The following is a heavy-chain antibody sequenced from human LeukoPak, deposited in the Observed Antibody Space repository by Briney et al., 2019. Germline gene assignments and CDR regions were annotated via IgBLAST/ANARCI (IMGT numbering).Heavy chain of an antibody. J-gene: IGHJ4*02. CDR2: IYTSGST. CDR1: GGSISSGSYY. D-gene: IGHD3-22*01. Sequence: SETLSLTCTVSGGSISSGSYYWSWIRQPAGKGLEWIGRIYTSGSTNYNPSLKSRVTMSVDTSKNQFSLKLSSVTAADTAVYYCARVRRSMIADYWGQGTLVTVSS. CDR3: ARVRRSMIADY. V-gene: IGHV4-61*02.